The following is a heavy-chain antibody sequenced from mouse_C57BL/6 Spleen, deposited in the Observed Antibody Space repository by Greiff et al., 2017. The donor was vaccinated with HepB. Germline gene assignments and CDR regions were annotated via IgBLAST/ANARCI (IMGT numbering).Heavy chain of an antibody. CDR2: ISDGGSYT. V-gene: IGHV5-4*01. J-gene: IGHJ2*01. Sequence: EVNLVESGGGLVKPGGSLKLSCAASGFTFSSYAMSWVRQTPEKRLEWVATISDGGSYTYYPDNVKGRFTISRDNAKNNLYLQMSHLKSEDTAMYYCARDHSFDYWGQGTTLTVSS. CDR1: GFTFSSYA. CDR3: ARDHSFDY.